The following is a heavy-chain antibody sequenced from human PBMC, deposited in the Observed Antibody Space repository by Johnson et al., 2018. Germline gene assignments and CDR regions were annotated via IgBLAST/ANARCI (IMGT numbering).Heavy chain of an antibody. V-gene: IGHV3-23*04. CDR1: GFTFSTFA. CDR3: AKGVVVEADSMDAFEI. D-gene: IGHD2-15*01. CDR2: ISGSGFTT. Sequence: VQLVQAGGGLVQPGGSLRLSCAASGFTFSTFAMTWVRQAPGKGLEWVSTISGSGFTTLYADSVKGRFTLSRENSKTTLSLQMNSRRADDKAVYYCAKGVVVEADSMDAFEIWGQGTLVTVSS. J-gene: IGHJ3*02.